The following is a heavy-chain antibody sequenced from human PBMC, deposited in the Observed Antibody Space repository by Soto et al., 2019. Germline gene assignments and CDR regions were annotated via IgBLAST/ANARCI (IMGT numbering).Heavy chain of an antibody. V-gene: IGHV3-21*01. CDR1: GVTCSSYS. D-gene: IGHD4-17*01. Sequence: GGSLRLSCAASGVTCSSYSMNWVRQAPGKGLEWVSSISSSSSYIYYADSVKGRFTISRDNAKNSLYLQMNSLRAEDTAVYYCARDTSTTRRKTTTFDYWGQGTLVTVSS. CDR3: ARDTSTTRRKTTTFDY. J-gene: IGHJ4*02. CDR2: ISSSSSYI.